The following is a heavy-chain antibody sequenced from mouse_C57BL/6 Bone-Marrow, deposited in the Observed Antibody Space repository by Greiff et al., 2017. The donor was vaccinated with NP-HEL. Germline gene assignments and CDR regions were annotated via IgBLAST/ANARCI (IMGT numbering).Heavy chain of an antibody. CDR3: AREDYGSSWGFAY. V-gene: IGHV1-64*01. CDR1: GYTFTSYW. J-gene: IGHJ3*01. D-gene: IGHD1-1*01. CDR2: IHPNSGSN. Sequence: QVQLQQPGAELVKPGASVKLSCKASGYTFTSYWMHWVKQRPGQGLEWIGMIHPNSGSNNYNEKFKSKATLTVDKSSSTAYMQLSSLTSEDSAVYYCAREDYGSSWGFAYCGQGTLVTVSA.